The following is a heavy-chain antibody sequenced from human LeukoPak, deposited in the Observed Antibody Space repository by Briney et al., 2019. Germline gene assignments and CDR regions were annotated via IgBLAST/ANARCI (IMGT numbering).Heavy chain of an antibody. CDR2: IKQDGSDK. J-gene: IGHJ4*02. V-gene: IGHV3-7*01. CDR3: AREVWGPEY. CDR1: GGSISSSSHY. D-gene: IGHD1-14*01. Sequence: ETLSLTCAVSGGSISSSSHYWGWIRQPPGKGLEWVGNIKQDGSDKNYMDSVKGRFTISRDNTKNSVYLQMSSLRAEDTAVYYCAREVWGPEYWGQGTLVTVSS.